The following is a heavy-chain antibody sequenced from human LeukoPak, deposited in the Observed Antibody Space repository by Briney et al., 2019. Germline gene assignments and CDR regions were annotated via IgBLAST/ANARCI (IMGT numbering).Heavy chain of an antibody. CDR3: AGVPAVLKGNFYYFSTDV. Sequence: PKASVKVSCKASGYTFTGYYMHWVPQAPGQGLEWRGWINPNSGGTNYAQKLQGRVTMTRDTSMNTAYIELRRLRSVDTAVYYCAGVPAVLKGNFYYFSTDVWGAGTTVTVSS. D-gene: IGHD2-15*01. V-gene: IGHV1-2*02. CDR2: INPNSGGT. CDR1: GYTFTGYY. J-gene: IGHJ6*02.